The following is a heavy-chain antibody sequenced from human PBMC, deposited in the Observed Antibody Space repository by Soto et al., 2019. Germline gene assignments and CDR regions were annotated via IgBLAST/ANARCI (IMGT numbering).Heavy chain of an antibody. Sequence: SVKVSCKASGFSFSTSTVQWVRQTRGQRLEWMGWIVVGGGNTNFAQRFRQRLTVSRDMSTSTVYMELSSLRSDDTAVYYCTTASAGYTFGFDCWGQGTLVTVSS. V-gene: IGHV1-58*01. J-gene: IGHJ4*02. CDR3: TTASAGYTFGFDC. CDR1: GFSFSTST. CDR2: IVVGGGNT. D-gene: IGHD3-16*01.